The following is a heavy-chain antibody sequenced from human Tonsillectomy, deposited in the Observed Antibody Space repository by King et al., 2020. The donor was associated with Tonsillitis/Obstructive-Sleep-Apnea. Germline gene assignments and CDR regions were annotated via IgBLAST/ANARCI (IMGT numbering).Heavy chain of an antibody. CDR2: IYYSGST. J-gene: IGHJ5*02. CDR1: GGSISSYY. V-gene: IGHV4-59*01. D-gene: IGHD3-3*01. CDR3: ARDGPIVGVVMGFDP. Sequence: QLQESGPGLVKPSETLSLTCTVSGGSISSYYWSWLRQPPGKGLEWIGYIYYSGSTNYNPSLKSRVTISVDTSKNQFSLKLSSVTAADTAVYYCARDGPIVGVVMGFDPWGQGTLVTVSS.